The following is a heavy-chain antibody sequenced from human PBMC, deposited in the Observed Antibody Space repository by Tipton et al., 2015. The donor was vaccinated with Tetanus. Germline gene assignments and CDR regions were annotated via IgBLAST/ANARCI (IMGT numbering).Heavy chain of an antibody. CDR3: ASDPALMGNFDY. V-gene: IGHV4-61*01. Sequence: TLSLTCTVSGGSIRSDNYSWNWIRQPPGKGLEWLAYTSYSGRTNSNYPLKSRITISQDTSKNQFSLRLTSVTAADTAVYYCASDPALMGNFDYWGQGTLVTVSS. CDR1: GGSIRSDNYS. J-gene: IGHJ4*02. D-gene: IGHD2-2*01. CDR2: TSYSGRT.